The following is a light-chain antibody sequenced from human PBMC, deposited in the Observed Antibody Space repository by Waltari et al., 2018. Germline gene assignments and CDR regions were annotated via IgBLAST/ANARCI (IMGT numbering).Light chain of an antibody. CDR1: NIGGQS. CDR2: DDN. CDR3: QVWDGSSDHPV. J-gene: IGLJ2*01. V-gene: IGLV3-21*04. Sequence: SYVLTQPPSVSVAPGKTARITCGGDNIGGQSVHWYQQRPGQAPVLVIYDDNDRPSGIPERFSASSAGNTATLTMSRVEVGDEADYCCQVWDGSSDHPVFGGGTKLTV.